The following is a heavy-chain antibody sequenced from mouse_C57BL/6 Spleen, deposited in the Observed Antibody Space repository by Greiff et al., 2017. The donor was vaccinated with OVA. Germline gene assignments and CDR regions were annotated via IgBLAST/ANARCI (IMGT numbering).Heavy chain of an antibody. J-gene: IGHJ2*01. CDR1: GFTFSSYA. Sequence: EVKLMESGEGLVKPGGSLKLSCAASGFTFSSYAMSWVRQTPEKRLEWVAYISSGGDYIYYADTVKGRFTISRDNARNTLYLQMSSLKSEDTAMYYCTRDPYDGYYFDYWGQGTTLTVSS. CDR3: TRDPYDGYYFDY. CDR2: ISSGGDYI. V-gene: IGHV5-9-1*02. D-gene: IGHD2-3*01.